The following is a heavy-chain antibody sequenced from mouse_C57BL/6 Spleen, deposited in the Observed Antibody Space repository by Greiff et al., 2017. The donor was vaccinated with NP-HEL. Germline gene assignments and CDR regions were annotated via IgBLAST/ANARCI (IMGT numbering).Heavy chain of an antibody. V-gene: IGHV5-17*01. Sequence: EVKLVESGGGLVKPGGSLKLSCAASGFTFSDYGMHWVRQAPEKGLEWVAYISSGSSTIYYADTVKGRFIISRDNAKNTLFLQMTSLRSEDTAMYYCTKEKRSSPFAYWGQGTLVTVSA. CDR1: GFTFSDYG. CDR3: TKEKRSSPFAY. J-gene: IGHJ3*01. CDR2: ISSGSSTI. D-gene: IGHD1-1*01.